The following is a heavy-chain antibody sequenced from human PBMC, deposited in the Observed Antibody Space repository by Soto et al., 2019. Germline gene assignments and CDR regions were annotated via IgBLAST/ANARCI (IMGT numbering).Heavy chain of an antibody. V-gene: IGHV4-39*01. CDR2: IYYSGTT. CDR3: ARRKHGDSIGWGEFDY. CDR1: NGSISSSNYH. J-gene: IGHJ4*02. Sequence: QLQLQESGPGLVKPSETLSLTCTVSNGSISSSNYHWGWIRQAPGKGLECIGRIYYSGTTYYNPSLKRRVTISVETSKNQFALKLSSVTAADTAVYYCARRKHGDSIGWGEFDYWGQGTLVTVSS. D-gene: IGHD6-19*01.